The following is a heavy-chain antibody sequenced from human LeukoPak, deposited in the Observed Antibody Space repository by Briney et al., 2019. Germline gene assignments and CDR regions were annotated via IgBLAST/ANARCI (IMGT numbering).Heavy chain of an antibody. V-gene: IGHV3-23*01. CDR1: GFTFSSSA. Sequence: PGGSLRLSCAASGFTFSSSAMSWVRQAPGKGLEWVSNISGSGSGGSTYYADSVKGRFTISRDNSKNTLYLQMNSLRAEDTAVYYCAKDRDIVVVVAAIWFDPWGQGTLVTVSS. CDR3: AKDRDIVVVVAAIWFDP. CDR2: ISGSGSGGST. J-gene: IGHJ5*02. D-gene: IGHD2-15*01.